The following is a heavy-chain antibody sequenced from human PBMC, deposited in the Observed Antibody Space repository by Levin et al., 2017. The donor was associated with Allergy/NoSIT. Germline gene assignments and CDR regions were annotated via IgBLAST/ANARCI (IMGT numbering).Heavy chain of an antibody. D-gene: IGHD3-3*01. CDR3: AKGRDVWSYFDY. V-gene: IGHV3-23*01. J-gene: IGHJ4*02. Sequence: HPGGSLRLSCAASGFIFSSYGMSWVRQAPGKGLEWVSVISTSGAATYDADSVKGRFTTSRDNSKNTLYLQLNNLRAEDTAVYYCAKGRDVWSYFDYWGQGALVTVSS. CDR1: GFIFSSYG. CDR2: ISTSGAAT.